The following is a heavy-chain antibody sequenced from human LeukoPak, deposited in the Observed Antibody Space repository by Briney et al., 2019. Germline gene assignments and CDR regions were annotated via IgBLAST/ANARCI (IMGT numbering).Heavy chain of an antibody. V-gene: IGHV4-38-2*01. Sequence: SETLSLTCAVSGYSISSGYYWGWIRQPPGKGLEWIGGIYHSGSTYYNPSLKSRVTISVDTSKNQFSLKLSSVTAADTAVYYCARGILWFGDKGFDYWGQGTLVTVSS. CDR1: GYSISSGYY. D-gene: IGHD3-10*01. J-gene: IGHJ4*02. CDR2: IYHSGST. CDR3: ARGILWFGDKGFDY.